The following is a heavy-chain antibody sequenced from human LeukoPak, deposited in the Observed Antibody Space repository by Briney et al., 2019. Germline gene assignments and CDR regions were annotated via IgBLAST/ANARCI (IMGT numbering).Heavy chain of an antibody. CDR2: INHSGST. Sequence: SETLSLTCAVYGGSFSGYYWSWIRQPPGKGLGWIGEINHSGSTNYNPSLKSRVTISVDTSKNQFSLKLSSVTAADTAVYYCARGGYVVGATANLTFDYWGQGTLVTVSS. V-gene: IGHV4-34*01. D-gene: IGHD1-26*01. J-gene: IGHJ4*02. CDR3: ARGGYVVGATANLTFDY. CDR1: GGSFSGYY.